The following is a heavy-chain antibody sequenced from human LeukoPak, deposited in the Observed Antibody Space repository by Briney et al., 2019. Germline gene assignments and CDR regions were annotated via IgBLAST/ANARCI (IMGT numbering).Heavy chain of an antibody. Sequence: GGSLRLSCAASGFTFSSYWMSWIRQAPGKGLEWVSYISSSGSTIYYADSVKGRFTISRDNAKNSLYLQMNSLRAEDTAVYYCARLALWFGESNYFDYWGQGTLVTVSS. J-gene: IGHJ4*02. CDR3: ARLALWFGESNYFDY. CDR1: GFTFSSYW. V-gene: IGHV3-11*01. CDR2: ISSSGSTI. D-gene: IGHD3-10*01.